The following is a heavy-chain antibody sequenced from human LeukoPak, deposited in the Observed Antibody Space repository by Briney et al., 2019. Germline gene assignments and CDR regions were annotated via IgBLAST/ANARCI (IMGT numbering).Heavy chain of an antibody. CDR2: IYYSGST. CDR1: GGSISSGGYY. J-gene: IGHJ4*02. Sequence: SETLSLTCTVSGGSISSGGYYWSWIRQHPGKGLEWIGYIYYSGSTYYNPSLKSRVTISVDTSKNQFSLKLSSVTAADTAVYYCARADSDYVYYFDYWGQGTLVTVSS. CDR3: ARADSDYVYYFDY. D-gene: IGHD4-11*01. V-gene: IGHV4-31*03.